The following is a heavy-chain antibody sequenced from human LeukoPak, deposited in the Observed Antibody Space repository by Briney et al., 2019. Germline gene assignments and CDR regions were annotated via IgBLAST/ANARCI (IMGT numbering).Heavy chain of an antibody. D-gene: IGHD3-10*01. V-gene: IGHV4-61*08. CDR1: GGSIDSSGSY. CDR3: ARVTLGFGAGFDY. CDR2: IYHSGST. J-gene: IGHJ4*02. Sequence: PSETLSLTCTVSGGSIDSSGSYWGWIRQPPGKGLECVGYIYHSGSTNYNPSLKSRLTISVDTSKNQFSLKLSSVTAADTAMYYCARVTLGFGAGFDYWGQGTLVTVSS.